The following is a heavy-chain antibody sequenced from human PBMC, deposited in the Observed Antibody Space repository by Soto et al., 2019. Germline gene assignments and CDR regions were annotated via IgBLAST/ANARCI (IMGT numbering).Heavy chain of an antibody. Sequence: EVQVVESGGDLVEPGGSLRLSCVTSGLMFSSAGMSWVRQAPGKGLEWVARIKSTKDGGARDYAAPVNGRFSISRDDSKSTVDLQMNSLRAEDTALYYCVEGWNDFWGQGTLVTVSS. CDR3: VEGWNDF. CDR1: GLMFSSAG. V-gene: IGHV3-15*01. CDR2: IKSTKDGGAR. J-gene: IGHJ4*02. D-gene: IGHD1-1*01.